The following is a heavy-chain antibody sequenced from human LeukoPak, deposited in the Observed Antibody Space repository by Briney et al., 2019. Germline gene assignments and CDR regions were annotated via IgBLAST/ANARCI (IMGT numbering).Heavy chain of an antibody. CDR1: GFPFSSYG. J-gene: IGHJ4*02. D-gene: IGHD6-13*01. CDR3: AREGIAAAETGFDY. CDR2: IWYDGSNK. Sequence: GRSLRLSCAASGFPFSSYGMHWVRQAPGKGLEWVAVIWYDGSNKYYADSVKGRFTISRDNSKNTLYLQMNSLRAEDTAVYYCAREGIAAAETGFDYWGQGTLVTVSS. V-gene: IGHV3-33*01.